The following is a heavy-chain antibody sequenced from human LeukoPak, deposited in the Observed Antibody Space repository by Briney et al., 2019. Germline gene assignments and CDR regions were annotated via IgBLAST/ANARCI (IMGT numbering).Heavy chain of an antibody. Sequence: GGSLRLSCAASGFTFDDYAMHWVRQAPGKGLEWVSGITWNSGTIGYADSVKGRFTISRDNAKNFLYLQMSSLRADDTALYYCAKGLYYDSSGYCDYWGQGTLVTVSS. J-gene: IGHJ4*02. CDR1: GFTFDDYA. V-gene: IGHV3-9*01. CDR3: AKGLYYDSSGYCDY. D-gene: IGHD3-22*01. CDR2: ITWNSGTI.